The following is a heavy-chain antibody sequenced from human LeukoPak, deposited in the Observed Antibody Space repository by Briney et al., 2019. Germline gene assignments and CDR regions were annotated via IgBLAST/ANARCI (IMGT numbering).Heavy chain of an antibody. CDR2: LYGDGST. CDR3: TRGRDSSGYQAFDY. V-gene: IGHV3-53*01. CDR1: GLTVSSTY. J-gene: IGHJ4*02. Sequence: GGSLRLSCAASGLTVSSTYMRWVPQAPGKGLEWVSILYGDGSTYYADSVMGRFTISRDNSENTLYLQMNSRRAEDTAFYYCTRGRDSSGYQAFDYWGQGALVSVSS. D-gene: IGHD3-22*01.